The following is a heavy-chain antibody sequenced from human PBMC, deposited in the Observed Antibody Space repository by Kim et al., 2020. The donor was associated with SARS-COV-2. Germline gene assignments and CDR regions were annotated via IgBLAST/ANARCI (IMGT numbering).Heavy chain of an antibody. CDR3: AKGAMVRGAPDY. CDR1: GFPFSSYA. D-gene: IGHD3-10*01. Sequence: GGSLRLSCAASGFPFSSYAMSWVRQAPARGLEWVSAISGSGGTTYSVDSVKGRFTISRENSKKTLYLQMNSLRPEDTAVYYCAKGAMVRGAPDYWGQGTLVTVSS. CDR2: ISGSGGTT. V-gene: IGHV3-23*01. J-gene: IGHJ4*02.